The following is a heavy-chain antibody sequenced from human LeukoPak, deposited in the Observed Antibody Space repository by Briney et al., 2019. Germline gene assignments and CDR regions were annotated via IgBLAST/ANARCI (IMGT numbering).Heavy chain of an antibody. J-gene: IGHJ4*02. CDR3: ARDVGNFDY. CDR2: INSDGIST. V-gene: IGHV3-74*01. Sequence: GGSLRLSCAASGFTFSGYWMHWVRQAPGKGLVWVSRINSDGISTGYADSVKGRFTVSRDNAKKTLYLQMNSLRAEDTAVYYCARDVGNFDYWGQGTLVTVSS. CDR1: GFTFSGYW.